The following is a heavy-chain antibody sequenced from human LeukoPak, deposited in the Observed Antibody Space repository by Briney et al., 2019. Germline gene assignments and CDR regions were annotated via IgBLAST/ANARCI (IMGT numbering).Heavy chain of an antibody. D-gene: IGHD1-26*01. J-gene: IGHJ3*02. Sequence: SVKVSCKASGGTFSSYAISWVRQAPGQGLEWMGGIIPIFGTANYAQKFQGRVTITADESTSTAYMELRSLTSDDTAVYYCASKSVGATHDALDIWGQGTMVIVSS. V-gene: IGHV1-69*13. CDR3: ASKSVGATHDALDI. CDR1: GGTFSSYA. CDR2: IIPIFGTA.